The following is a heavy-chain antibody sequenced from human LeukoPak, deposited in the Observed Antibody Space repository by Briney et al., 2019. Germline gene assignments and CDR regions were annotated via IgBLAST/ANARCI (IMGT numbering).Heavy chain of an antibody. J-gene: IGHJ4*02. CDR1: GGSINGYY. Sequence: PSETLSLTCTVSGGSINGYYWSWIRQPPGKGLEWIGYIYYSGSTNYNPSLKSRVTISVDTSKNQFSLKLSSVTAADTAVYYCARGVYFDYWGQGTLVTVSS. CDR2: IYYSGST. CDR3: ARGVYFDY. V-gene: IGHV4-59*08.